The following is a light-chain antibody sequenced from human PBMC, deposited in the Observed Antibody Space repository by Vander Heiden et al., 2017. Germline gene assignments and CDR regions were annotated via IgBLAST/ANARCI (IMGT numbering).Light chain of an antibody. CDR3: HQYNDWPPFT. J-gene: IGKJ3*01. Sequence: IVMTQSPATLSVSPGERATLSCRASQSVRSNLAWYQQKPGQAPRLLIYDASTRATGIPARFSGSGSATEFTLTITSLQSEDFAVYYCHQYNDWPPFTFGPGTKVDI. CDR2: DAS. V-gene: IGKV3-15*01. CDR1: QSVRSN.